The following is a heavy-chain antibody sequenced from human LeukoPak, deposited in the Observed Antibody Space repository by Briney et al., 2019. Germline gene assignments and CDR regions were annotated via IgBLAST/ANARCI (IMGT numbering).Heavy chain of an antibody. CDR3: ARGGGIAAAFDY. CDR1: GGSISSGGYY. J-gene: IGHJ4*02. CDR2: IYYSGST. D-gene: IGHD6-13*01. Sequence: PSETLSLTCTVSGGSISSGGYYWIWIPQHPGKGLEWIGYIYYSGSTYYNPSLKSRVTISVDTSKNQFSLKLSSVTAADTAVYYCARGGGIAAAFDYWGQGTLVTVSS. V-gene: IGHV4-31*03.